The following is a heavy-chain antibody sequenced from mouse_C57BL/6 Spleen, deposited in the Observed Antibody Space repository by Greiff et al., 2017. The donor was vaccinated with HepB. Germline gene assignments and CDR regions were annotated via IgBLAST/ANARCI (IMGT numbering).Heavy chain of an antibody. CDR1: GFTFSSYA. Sequence: EVQGVESGGGLVKPGGSLKLSCAASGFTFSSYAMSWVRQTPEKRLEWVATISDGGSYTYYPDNVKGRFTISRDNAKNNLYLQMSHLKSEDTALYYCARDSDAMDYWGQGTSVTVSP. V-gene: IGHV5-4*01. CDR3: ARDSDAMDY. J-gene: IGHJ4*01. CDR2: ISDGGSYT.